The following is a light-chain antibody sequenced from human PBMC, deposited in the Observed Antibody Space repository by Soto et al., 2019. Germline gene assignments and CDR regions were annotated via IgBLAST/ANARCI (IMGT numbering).Light chain of an antibody. CDR2: GAS. CDR1: QCVRSN. J-gene: IGKJ1*01. V-gene: IGKV3-15*01. CDR3: QHYNNWPPWT. Sequence: EIVRTQSPATLSVSPGERATLSCRASQCVRSNLAWYQQKPGQAPRLLIYGASTRATGIPARFSGSGSGTEFTLTISSLQSEDFAVYYCQHYNNWPPWTFGQGTKVEIK.